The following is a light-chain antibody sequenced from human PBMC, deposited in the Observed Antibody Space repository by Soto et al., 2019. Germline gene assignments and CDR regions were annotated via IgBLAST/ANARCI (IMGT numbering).Light chain of an antibody. CDR1: QSVSSW. V-gene: IGKV3-11*01. Sequence: EIVLTQSPATLSLSPGERANLSCRASQSVSSWLAWYQQKPGQAPRLLIYDASNRATGIPARFSGSGSGTDFTLTISRLETEDFAVYYCQLYDSSSWTFGQGTKVDNK. J-gene: IGKJ1*01. CDR3: QLYDSSSWT. CDR2: DAS.